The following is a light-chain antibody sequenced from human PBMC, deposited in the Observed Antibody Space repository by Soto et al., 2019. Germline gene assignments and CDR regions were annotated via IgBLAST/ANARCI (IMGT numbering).Light chain of an antibody. CDR2: NDD. CDR3: QVWGSNADPYVL. Sequence: SSELTQPPSVSVAPGKTARITCGGNNIAGKSVHWYQLKPGQAPVLIIYNDDDRPSGIPERFSGCKSGNTATLTVSWVEAGDEADYYCQVWGSNADPYVLFGGGTKLTVL. J-gene: IGLJ2*01. V-gene: IGLV3-21*04. CDR1: NIAGKS.